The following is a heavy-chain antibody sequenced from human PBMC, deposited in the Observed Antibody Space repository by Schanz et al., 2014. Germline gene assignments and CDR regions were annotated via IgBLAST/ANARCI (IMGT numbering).Heavy chain of an antibody. D-gene: IGHD6-13*01. Sequence: EVQLVESGGGLVQPGRSLRLSCVASGFRFDDYAMHWVRQAPGKGLEWVSGMSWNAGSLGYGDSVKGRFTISRDNAKNSLYLQMDALRAEDTAVYYCARDLRNSRPSYYDHWGQGTLVTVSA. J-gene: IGHJ4*02. CDR2: MSWNAGSL. V-gene: IGHV3-9*01. CDR1: GFRFDDYA. CDR3: ARDLRNSRPSYYDH.